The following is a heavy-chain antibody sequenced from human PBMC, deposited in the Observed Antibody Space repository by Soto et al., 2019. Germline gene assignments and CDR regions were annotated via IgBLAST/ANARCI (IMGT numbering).Heavy chain of an antibody. CDR3: AREGGSSWYDSADY. CDR1: GFTFSSYG. V-gene: IGHV3-33*01. J-gene: IGHJ4*02. CDR2: IWYDGSNK. D-gene: IGHD6-13*01. Sequence: GGSLRLSCAASGFTFSSYGMHWVRQAPGKGLEWVAVIWYDGSNKYYADSVKGRFTISRDNSKNTLYLQMNSLRAEDTAVYYCAREGGSSWYDSADYWGQGTLVTVSS.